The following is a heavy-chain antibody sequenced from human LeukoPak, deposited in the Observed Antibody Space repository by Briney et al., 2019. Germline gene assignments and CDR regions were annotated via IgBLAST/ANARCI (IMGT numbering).Heavy chain of an antibody. V-gene: IGHV3-30*04. CDR2: ISYDGSNK. J-gene: IGHJ5*02. Sequence: GGSLRLSCAASGFTFSSYAMHWVRQAPGKGLEWVAVISYDGSNKYYADSVKGRFTISRDNAKNTLNLQMNSLRAEDTAVYYCARDLGQYYDTSDNWFDPWGQGNLVTVSS. CDR3: ARDLGQYYDTSDNWFDP. CDR1: GFTFSSYA. D-gene: IGHD3-22*01.